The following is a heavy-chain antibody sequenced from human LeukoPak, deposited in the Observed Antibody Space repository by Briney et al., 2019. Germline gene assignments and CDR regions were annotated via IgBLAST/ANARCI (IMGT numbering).Heavy chain of an antibody. CDR3: ARARGYDYVWGSYRLPFDY. CDR1: GGSISSSDNH. J-gene: IGHJ4*02. CDR2: MYYGGRT. Sequence: SETLSLTCSVSGGSISSSDNHWGWIRQPPGKGLEWIGSMYYGGRTFYSPSLKSRVTISVDTSKNQFSLKLSSVTAADTAVYYCARARGYDYVWGSYRLPFDYWAREPWSPSPQ. V-gene: IGHV4-39*07. D-gene: IGHD3-16*02.